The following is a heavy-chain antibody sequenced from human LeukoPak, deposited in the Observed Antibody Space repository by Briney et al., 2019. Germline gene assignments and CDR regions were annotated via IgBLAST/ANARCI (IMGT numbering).Heavy chain of an antibody. Sequence: ASMRVSCTASGYTFTSHAFCWVRQTPGQGLEWMGWVSPFNGNTSYAQKFQGRVTMTTDTSTSTAYMELKSLRSDDTAVYYCARAPHAPYFDWLSHYYMDVWGTGTTVIISS. CDR2: VSPFNGNT. CDR3: ARAPHAPYFDWLSHYYMDV. J-gene: IGHJ6*03. V-gene: IGHV1-18*01. D-gene: IGHD3-9*01. CDR1: GYTFTSHA.